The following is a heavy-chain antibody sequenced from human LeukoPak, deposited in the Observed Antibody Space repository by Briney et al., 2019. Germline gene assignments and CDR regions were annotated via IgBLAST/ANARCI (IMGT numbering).Heavy chain of an antibody. J-gene: IGHJ4*02. D-gene: IGHD5-18*01. V-gene: IGHV3-23*01. CDR1: GFTFSSYA. CDR3: AKGLLGYSYGTFDY. CDR2: ISGSGGST. Sequence: GGSLRLSCAASGFTFSSYAMSWVRQAPGKGLEWVSGISGSGGSTYYEDSVKGRFTISTDNSKNTLYLQMNSLRAEDMAVYYCAKGLLGYSYGTFDYWGQGTLVTVSS.